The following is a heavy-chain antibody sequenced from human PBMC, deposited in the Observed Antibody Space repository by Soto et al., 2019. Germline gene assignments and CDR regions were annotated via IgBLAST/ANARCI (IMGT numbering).Heavy chain of an antibody. J-gene: IGHJ3*02. D-gene: IGHD3-3*01. CDR3: ARGNDFWSGYSAQSAFDI. CDR1: GYTFTSYD. Sequence: QVQLVQSGAEVTKPGASVKVSCKASGYTFTSYDINWVRQATGQGLEWMGWMNPNSGNTGYAQKFQGRVTMTRNTSISTAYRELSSLRSEDTAVYYCARGNDFWSGYSAQSAFDIWGQGTMVTVSS. CDR2: MNPNSGNT. V-gene: IGHV1-8*01.